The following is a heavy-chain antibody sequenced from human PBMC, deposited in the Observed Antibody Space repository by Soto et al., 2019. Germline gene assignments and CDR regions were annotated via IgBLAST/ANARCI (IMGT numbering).Heavy chain of an antibody. CDR2: IDPSDSYT. D-gene: IGHD3-3*01. J-gene: IGHJ3*02. CDR3: ARQAIFGVIIIAFDI. CDR1: GYSFSSYW. V-gene: IGHV5-10-1*01. Sequence: GESLKISCKGSGYSFSSYWITWVRQMPGKGLEWMGRIDPSDSYTNYSPSFQGHVTISADKSISTAYLQWSSLKASDTAMYYCARQAIFGVIIIAFDIWGQGTMVTVSS.